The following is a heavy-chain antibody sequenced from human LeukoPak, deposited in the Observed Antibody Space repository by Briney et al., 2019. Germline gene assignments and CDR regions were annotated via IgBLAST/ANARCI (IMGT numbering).Heavy chain of an antibody. D-gene: IGHD5-12*01. Sequence: GGSLRLSCAASGFTFSSYWMTWVRQAPGKGLEWVANINQGGSVKYYVDSVKGRFTISRDDAKSSLYVQMNSPRDEDTAVYYCARFGYSGWNLEYWGQGTLVTVSS. CDR3: ARFGYSGWNLEY. J-gene: IGHJ4*02. CDR2: INQGGSVK. CDR1: GFTFSSYW. V-gene: IGHV3-7*01.